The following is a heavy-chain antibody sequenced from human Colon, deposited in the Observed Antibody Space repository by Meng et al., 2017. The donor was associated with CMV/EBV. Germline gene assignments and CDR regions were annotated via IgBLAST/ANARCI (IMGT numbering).Heavy chain of an antibody. Sequence: GGSLRLSCAASGFSFSAYAMHWVRQAPGEGLDWVAGMSYDGNNQYYADSAKGRFTISRDNAKNSLYLQMNSLRAEDTAVYYCARALKPLGTRSGLDVWGQGTTVTVSS. J-gene: IGHJ6*02. CDR2: MSYDGNNQ. CDR3: ARALKPLGTRSGLDV. V-gene: IGHV3-30-3*01. CDR1: GFSFSAYA. D-gene: IGHD1-1*01.